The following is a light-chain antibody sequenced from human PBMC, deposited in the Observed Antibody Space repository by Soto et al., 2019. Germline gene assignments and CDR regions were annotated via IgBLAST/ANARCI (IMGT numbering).Light chain of an antibody. CDR2: TTT. CDR1: QSIGRY. Sequence: DIQMTQSPSSLSASVGDRVTITCRASQSIGRYLNWYQQKPGKAPSLLISTTTTLQSEVPSRFSGSGSGTDFTLTITSLQPEDFATYYCQQTYSTIFTFGPGTEVDIK. CDR3: QQTYSTIFT. V-gene: IGKV1-39*01. J-gene: IGKJ3*01.